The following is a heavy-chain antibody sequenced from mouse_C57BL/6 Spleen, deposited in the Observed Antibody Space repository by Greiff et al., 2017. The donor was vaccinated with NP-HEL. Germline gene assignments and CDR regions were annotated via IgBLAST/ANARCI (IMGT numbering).Heavy chain of an antibody. Sequence: EVQLQQSGPELVKPGASVKISCKASGYTFTDYYMNWVKQSHGKSLEWIGDINPNNGGTSYNQKFKGKATLTVDKSSSTAYMELRSLTSEDSAVYYCARYDSPDYWGQGTTLTVSS. V-gene: IGHV1-26*01. CDR3: ARYDSPDY. J-gene: IGHJ2*01. CDR2: INPNNGGT. CDR1: GYTFTDYY. D-gene: IGHD2-12*01.